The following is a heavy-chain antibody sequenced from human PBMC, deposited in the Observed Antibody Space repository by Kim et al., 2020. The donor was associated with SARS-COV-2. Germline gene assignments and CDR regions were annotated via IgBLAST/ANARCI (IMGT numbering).Heavy chain of an antibody. Sequence: GGSLRLSCAASGFTFSSYGMHWVRQAPGKGLEWVAVIWYDGSNKYYADSVKGRFTISRDNSKNTLYLQMNSLRAEDTAVYYCARAPEYSSFVISDEVLSGMDVWGQGTTVTVSS. CDR2: IWYDGSNK. D-gene: IGHD6-6*01. V-gene: IGHV3-33*01. CDR1: GFTFSSYG. CDR3: ARAPEYSSFVISDEVLSGMDV. J-gene: IGHJ6*02.